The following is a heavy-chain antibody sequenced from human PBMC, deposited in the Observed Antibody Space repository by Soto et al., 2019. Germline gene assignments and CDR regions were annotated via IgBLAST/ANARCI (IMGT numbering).Heavy chain of an antibody. Sequence: SETLSLTCTVSGGSISSYYWSWIRQPPGKGLEWIGYIYYSGSTNYNPSLKSRVTISVDTSKNQFSLKLSSVTAADTAVYYCARGGGYCSGGSCYSGLVYWGQGTLVTVSS. CDR2: IYYSGST. D-gene: IGHD2-15*01. CDR3: ARGGGYCSGGSCYSGLVY. J-gene: IGHJ4*02. CDR1: GGSISSYY. V-gene: IGHV4-59*01.